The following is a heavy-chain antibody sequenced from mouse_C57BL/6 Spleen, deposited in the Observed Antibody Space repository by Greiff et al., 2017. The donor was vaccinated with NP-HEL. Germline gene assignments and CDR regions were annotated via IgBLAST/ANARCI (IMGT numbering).Heavy chain of an antibody. V-gene: IGHV1-50*01. J-gene: IGHJ2*01. CDR3: ARWGYYGSGYPQYLDY. Sequence: VQLQQPGAELVKPGASVKLSCKASGYTFTSYWMQWVKQRPGQGLEWIGEIDPSDSYTNYNQKFKGKATLTVDTSSSTAYMQLSSLTSEDSAVYYCARWGYYGSGYPQYLDYWGQGTTLTVSS. CDR1: GYTFTSYW. D-gene: IGHD1-1*01. CDR2: IDPSDSYT.